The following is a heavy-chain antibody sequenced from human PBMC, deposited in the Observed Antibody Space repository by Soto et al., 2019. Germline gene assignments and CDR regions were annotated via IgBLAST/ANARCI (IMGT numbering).Heavy chain of an antibody. V-gene: IGHV3-33*01. D-gene: IGHD6-13*01. J-gene: IGHJ2*01. CDR1: GFTFSSYG. CDR3: ARSVAAAGGYWYFDL. Sequence: ESGGCVVQPGRSLRLSCAASGFTFSSYGMHWVRQAPGKGLEWVAVIWYDGSNKYYADSVKGRFTISRDNSKNTLYLQMNSLRAEDTAVYYCARSVAAAGGYWYFDLWGRGTLVTVSS. CDR2: IWYDGSNK.